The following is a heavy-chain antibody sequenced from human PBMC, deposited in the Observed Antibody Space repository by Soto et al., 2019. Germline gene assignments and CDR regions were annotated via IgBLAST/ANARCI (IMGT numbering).Heavy chain of an antibody. V-gene: IGHV3-11*03. J-gene: IGHJ3*01. CDR3: ARSYDMVTAGMFDL. Sequence: HVQLLESGGDLVQPGGSLRLSCAASEFTFSDYYISWIRQAPGKGLEWLSYISNTGSYTNYADSVKGRFTISRDNAKNSLYLQMNSLRVEGTAVYYCARSYDMVTAGMFDLWGQGTRVTVSS. CDR2: ISNTGSYT. CDR1: EFTFSDYY. D-gene: IGHD3-9*01.